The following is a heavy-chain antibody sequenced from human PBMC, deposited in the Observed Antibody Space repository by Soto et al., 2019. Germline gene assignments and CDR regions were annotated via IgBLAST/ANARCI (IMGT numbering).Heavy chain of an antibody. CDR1: GGSISSYY. V-gene: IGHV4-59*01. CDR3: ARDSLGYCSGGSCYAFDY. J-gene: IGHJ4*02. D-gene: IGHD2-15*01. CDR2: IYYSGST. Sequence: SETLSLTCTVSGGSISSYYWSWIRQPPGKGLEWIGYIYYSGSTNYNPSLKSRVTISVDTSKNQFSLKLSSVTAADTAVYYCARDSLGYCSGGSCYAFDYWGQGTLVTVS.